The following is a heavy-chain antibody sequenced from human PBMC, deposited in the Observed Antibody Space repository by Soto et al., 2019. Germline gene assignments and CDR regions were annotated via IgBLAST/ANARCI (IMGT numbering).Heavy chain of an antibody. D-gene: IGHD5-12*01. CDR3: AVDSXYDWGYYYGMXV. CDR2: INHSGST. Sequence: PSETLSLTCAVYGGSFSGYYWSWIRQPPGKGLEWIGEINHSGSTNYNPSLKSRVTISVDTSKNQFSLKLSSVTAADTAVYYCAVDSXYDWGYYYGMXVWGQGTTVXVSS. J-gene: IGHJ6*02. CDR1: GGSFSGYY. V-gene: IGHV4-34*01.